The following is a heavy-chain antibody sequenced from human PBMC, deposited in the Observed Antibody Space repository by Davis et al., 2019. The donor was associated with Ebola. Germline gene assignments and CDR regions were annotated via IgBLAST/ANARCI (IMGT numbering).Heavy chain of an antibody. CDR1: GGSFSGHY. CDR2: INHTGKT. CDR3: ARSKYADYAPGEY. D-gene: IGHD4-17*01. V-gene: IGHV4-34*01. J-gene: IGHJ4*02. Sequence: GSLRLSCAVYGGSFSGHYWNWIRQPPGKGLEWIGEINHTGKTNYNPSLKSRLTISVDTSKNQFSLKVKSVTAADTAVYYCARSKYADYAPGEYWGQETLATVSS.